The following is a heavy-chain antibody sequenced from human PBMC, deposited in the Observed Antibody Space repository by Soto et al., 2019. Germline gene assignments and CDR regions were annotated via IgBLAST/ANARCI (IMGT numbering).Heavy chain of an antibody. V-gene: IGHV3-23*01. D-gene: IGHD3-10*01. Sequence: GGSLRLSCAASGFTFSSYAMSWVRQAPGKGLEWVSAISGSGGSTYYAESVKGRFTISRDNSKNTLYLQMNSLRAEDTAVYYCAKGPYGPGSFDYWGQGTLVTVSS. CDR2: ISGSGGST. J-gene: IGHJ4*02. CDR3: AKGPYGPGSFDY. CDR1: GFTFSSYA.